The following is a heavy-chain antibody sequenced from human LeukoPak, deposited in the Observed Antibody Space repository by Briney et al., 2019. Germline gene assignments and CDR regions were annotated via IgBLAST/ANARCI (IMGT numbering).Heavy chain of an antibody. Sequence: GGSLRLSCAASGFTFSSYGMPWVRQAPGEGLEWVAVISYDGSNKYYADSVKGRFTISRDNSKNTLYLQMNSLRAEDTAVCAKDLVLMSGFDYWGQGTLVTVSS. CDR3: DLVLMSGFDY. CDR2: ISYDGSNK. J-gene: IGHJ4*02. CDR1: GFTFSSYG. V-gene: IGHV3-30*03. D-gene: IGHD5-12*01.